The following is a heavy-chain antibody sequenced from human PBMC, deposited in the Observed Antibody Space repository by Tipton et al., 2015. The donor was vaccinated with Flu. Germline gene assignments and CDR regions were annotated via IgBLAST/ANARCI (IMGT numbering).Heavy chain of an antibody. CDR1: GGSISSSSYY. V-gene: IGHV4-39*07. CDR2: IYYSGST. D-gene: IGHD6-13*01. CDR3: ARLYSGYDQGYSSSWPDY. J-gene: IGHJ4*02. Sequence: TLSLTCTVSGGSISSSSYYWGGIRQPPGKGLEWIGSIYYSGSTYYNPSLKSRVTISVDTSKNQFSLKLSSVTAADTAVYYCARLYSGYDQGYSSSWPDYWRQGNLVTVS.